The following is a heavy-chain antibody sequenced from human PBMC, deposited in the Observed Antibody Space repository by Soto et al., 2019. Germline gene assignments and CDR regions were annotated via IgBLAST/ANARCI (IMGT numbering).Heavy chain of an antibody. D-gene: IGHD3-3*01. CDR2: ISAYNGNT. CDR3: ARDRFFRITIFGVVIGPMDV. Sequence: ASVKVSCKASGYTFTSYGISWVRQAPGQGLERMGWISAYNGNTNYAQKLQGRVTMTTDTSTSTAYMELRSLRSDDTAVYYCARDRFFRITIFGVVIGPMDVWGKGTTVTVSS. J-gene: IGHJ6*03. V-gene: IGHV1-18*01. CDR1: GYTFTSYG.